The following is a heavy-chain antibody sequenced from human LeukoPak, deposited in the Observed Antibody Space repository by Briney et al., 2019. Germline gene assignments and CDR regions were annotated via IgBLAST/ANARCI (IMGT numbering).Heavy chain of an antibody. CDR2: IIPILGIA. V-gene: IGHV1-69*02. D-gene: IGHD5-12*01. J-gene: IGHJ5*02. CDR3: ARGARGYSGYDPINWFDP. CDR1: GGTFSSYT. Sequence: ASVKVSCKASGGTFSSYTISWVRQAPGQGLEWMGRIIPILGIANYAQKFQGRVTITADKSTSTAYMELSSLRSEDTAVYYCARGARGYSGYDPINWFDPWGQGTLVTVSS.